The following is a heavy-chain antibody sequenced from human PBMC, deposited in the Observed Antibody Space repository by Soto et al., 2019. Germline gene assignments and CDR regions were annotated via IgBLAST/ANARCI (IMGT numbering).Heavy chain of an antibody. CDR2: IYHSGST. Sequence: QVQLQESGPGLVKPSQTLSLTCTVSGGSISSGDYYWSWIRQPPGKGLEWIGYIYHSGSTYYNPSPXRXFTIAVNTSKNQFSLKLSSVTAADTAVYYCARERPDGARLDPWGQGTLVTVSS. CDR3: ARERPDGARLDP. CDR1: GGSISSGDYY. V-gene: IGHV4-30-4*01. J-gene: IGHJ5*02. D-gene: IGHD6-6*01.